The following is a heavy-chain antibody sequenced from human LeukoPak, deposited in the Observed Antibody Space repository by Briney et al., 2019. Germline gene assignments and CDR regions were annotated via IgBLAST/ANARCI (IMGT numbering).Heavy chain of an antibody. CDR2: IIPILGIA. CDR1: GGTFSSYA. Sequence: ASVKVSCKASGGTFSSYAISWVRQAPGQGLEWMGRIIPILGIANYAQKFQGRVTITADKSTSTAYMELSSLRSEDTAVYYCAAGSSEGATFDYWGQGTLVTVSS. V-gene: IGHV1-69*04. D-gene: IGHD1-26*01. J-gene: IGHJ4*02. CDR3: AAGSSEGATFDY.